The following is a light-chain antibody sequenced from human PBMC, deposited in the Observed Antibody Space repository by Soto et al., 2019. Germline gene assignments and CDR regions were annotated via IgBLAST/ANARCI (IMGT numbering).Light chain of an antibody. J-gene: IGLJ1*01. CDR3: QSIDGTGSLYV. Sequence: SYELTQSPSVSVSPGQTGRITCSGDALPKKYVYWYQLRPGQAPLLIVYKDNERPSGIPERFSGSSSGPTATLTISGVQAEDEADYYCQSIDGTGSLYVFGGGTKLTVL. V-gene: IGLV3-25*03. CDR2: KDN. CDR1: ALPKKY.